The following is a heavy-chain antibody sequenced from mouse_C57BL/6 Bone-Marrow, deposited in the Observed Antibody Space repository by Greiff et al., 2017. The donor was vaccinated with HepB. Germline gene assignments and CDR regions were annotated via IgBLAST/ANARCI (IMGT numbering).Heavy chain of an antibody. J-gene: IGHJ1*03. Sequence: VQLQHSGAELARPGASVKLSCKASGYTFTSYGISWVKQRTGQGLEWIGEIYPRSGNTYYNEKFKGKATLTADKSSSTAYMELRSLTSEDSAVYFCAVLLLRRGYFDVWGTGTTVTVSS. CDR2: IYPRSGNT. CDR3: AVLLLRRGYFDV. D-gene: IGHD1-1*01. CDR1: GYTFTSYG. V-gene: IGHV1-81*01.